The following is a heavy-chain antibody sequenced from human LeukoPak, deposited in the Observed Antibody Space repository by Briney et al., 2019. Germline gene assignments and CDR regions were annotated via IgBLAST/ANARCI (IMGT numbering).Heavy chain of an antibody. Sequence: PGGSLRLSCAVSGFTVSSNYMSWVRQAPGKGLEWVSVIYSGGSTYYADSVKGRFTISRDNSKNTLYLQMNSLRAEDTAVYYCARDLAAAGTWFDPWGQGTLVTVSS. D-gene: IGHD6-13*01. V-gene: IGHV3-66*01. CDR2: IYSGGST. CDR1: GFTVSSNY. CDR3: ARDLAAAGTWFDP. J-gene: IGHJ5*02.